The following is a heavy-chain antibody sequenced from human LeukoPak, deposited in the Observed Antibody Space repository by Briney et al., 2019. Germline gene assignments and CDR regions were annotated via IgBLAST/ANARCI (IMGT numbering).Heavy chain of an antibody. Sequence: PGGSLRLSCAASGFTFSSYEMNWVRQAPGKGLEWVSYISSSGSTIYYADSVKGRFTISRDNAKNSLYLQMNSLRAEDSAVYYCARDLVAAGKIDWGQGTLVTVSS. V-gene: IGHV3-48*03. J-gene: IGHJ4*02. CDR3: ARDLVAAGKID. D-gene: IGHD6-13*01. CDR1: GFTFSSYE. CDR2: ISSSGSTI.